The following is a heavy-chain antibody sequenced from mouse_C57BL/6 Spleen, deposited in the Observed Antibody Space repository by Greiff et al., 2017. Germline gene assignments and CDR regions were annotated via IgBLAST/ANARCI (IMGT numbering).Heavy chain of an antibody. CDR2: IYPGGGYT. J-gene: IGHJ4*01. CDR3: ARSFYYYGSSYNYAMDY. V-gene: IGHV1-63*01. D-gene: IGHD1-1*01. Sequence: VKLQESGAELVRPGTSVKMSCKASGYTFTNYWIGWAKQRPGHGLEWIGDIYPGGGYTNYNEKFKGKATLTADKSSSTAYMQFSSLTSEDSAIYYCARSFYYYGSSYNYAMDYWGQGTSVTVSS. CDR1: GYTFTNYW.